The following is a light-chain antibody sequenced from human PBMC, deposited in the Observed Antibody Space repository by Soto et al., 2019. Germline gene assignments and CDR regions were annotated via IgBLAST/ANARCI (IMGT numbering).Light chain of an antibody. CDR2: GGS. J-gene: IGKJ1*01. Sequence: IAESRGTVDLAPGERATHSCRASQSLTRNLAWYQHKPGQSPRLLIYGGSARATGIPARFSGGGSGAEYTLTISSLQSEDFAVSYCQQYDKWPRTFGQGTKVDIK. CDR3: QQYDKWPRT. CDR1: QSLTRN. V-gene: IGKV3-15*01.